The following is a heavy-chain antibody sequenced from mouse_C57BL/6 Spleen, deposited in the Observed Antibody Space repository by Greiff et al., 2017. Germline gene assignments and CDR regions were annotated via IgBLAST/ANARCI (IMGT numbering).Heavy chain of an antibody. V-gene: IGHV1-26*01. D-gene: IGHD1-1*01. CDR3: ARRDYYGSSPYFDY. J-gene: IGHJ2*01. Sequence: EVQLQQSGPELVKPGASVKISCKASGYTFTDYYMNWVKQSHGKSLEWIGDINPNNGGTSYNQKFKGKATLTVDTSSSTAYMQLSSLTSEDSAVYYCARRDYYGSSPYFDYWGQGTTLTVSS. CDR1: GYTFTDYY. CDR2: INPNNGGT.